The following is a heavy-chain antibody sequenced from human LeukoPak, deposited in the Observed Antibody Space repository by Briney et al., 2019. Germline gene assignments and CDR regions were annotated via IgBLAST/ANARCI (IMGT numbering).Heavy chain of an antibody. V-gene: IGHV4-59*01. J-gene: IGHJ1*01. D-gene: IGHD6-19*01. CDR3: ARWDHGSARFQN. CDR2: IYYSGNI. Sequence: PLETLSLTCTVSGGSISSYYWSWIRQPPGEGLEWIGYIYYSGNIKYNPSLKSRVTISIDTSKNQFSLKLNSVTAADTAVYYCARWDHGSARFQNWGQGTLVTVSS. CDR1: GGSISSYY.